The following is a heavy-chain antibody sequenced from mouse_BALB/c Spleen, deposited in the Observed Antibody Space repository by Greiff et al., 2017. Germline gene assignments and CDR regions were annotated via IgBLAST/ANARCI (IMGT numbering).Heavy chain of an antibody. D-gene: IGHD2-4*01. CDR1: GFTFSSFG. Sequence: EVKLMESGGGLVQPGGSRKLSCAASGFTFSSFGMHWVRQAPEKGLEWVAYISSGSSTIYYADTVKGRFTISRDNPKNTLFLQMTSLRSEDTAMYYCARSGYDYDLYWYFDVWGAGTTVTVSS. V-gene: IGHV5-17*02. CDR2: ISSGSSTI. J-gene: IGHJ1*01. CDR3: ARSGYDYDLYWYFDV.